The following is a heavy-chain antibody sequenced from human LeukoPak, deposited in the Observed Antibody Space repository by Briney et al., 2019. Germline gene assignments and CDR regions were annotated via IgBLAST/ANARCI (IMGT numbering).Heavy chain of an antibody. V-gene: IGHV4-34*01. CDR2: INHSGST. CDR1: GGSFSGYY. D-gene: IGHD3-22*01. CDR3: ASLYYYDSSGYYYRRGMDY. Sequence: SETLSLTCAVYGGSFSGYYWSWIRQPPGKGLEWIGEINHSGSTNYNPSLKSRVTISVDTSKNQFSLKLSSVTAADTAVYYCASLYYYDSSGYYYRRGMDYWGQGTLVTVSS. J-gene: IGHJ4*02.